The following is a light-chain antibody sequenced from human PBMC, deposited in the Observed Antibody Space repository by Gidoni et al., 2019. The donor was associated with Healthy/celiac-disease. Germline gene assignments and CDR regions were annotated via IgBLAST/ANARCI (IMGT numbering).Light chain of an antibody. CDR3: QSYDSSNFWV. CDR2: EDN. V-gene: IGLV6-57*04. Sequence: NFMLTQPHSVSESPGKTVTISCTRSSGSSARNYVQWYQQRPGSAPPPVIYEDNQRPSGVPDRFSGSIDSSSNSASLTISGLKTEDEADYYCQSYDSSNFWVFGGGTKLTVL. CDR1: SGSSARNY. J-gene: IGLJ3*02.